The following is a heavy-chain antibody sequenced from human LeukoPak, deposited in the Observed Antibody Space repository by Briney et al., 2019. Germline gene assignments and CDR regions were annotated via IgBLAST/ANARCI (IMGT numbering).Heavy chain of an antibody. Sequence: ASVKVSCKASGYTFTSYDINWVRQATGQGLEWMGWISAYNGNTNYAQKLQGRVTMTTDTSTSTAYMELRSLRSDDTAVYYCAREGFAIAVAGTTFDYWGQGTLVTVSS. V-gene: IGHV1-18*01. CDR3: AREGFAIAVAGTTFDY. CDR2: ISAYNGNT. J-gene: IGHJ4*02. CDR1: GYTFTSYD. D-gene: IGHD6-19*01.